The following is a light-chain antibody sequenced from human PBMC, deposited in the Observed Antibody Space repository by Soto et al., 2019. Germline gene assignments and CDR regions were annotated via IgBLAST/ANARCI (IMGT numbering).Light chain of an antibody. V-gene: IGKV3-11*01. CDR1: QSVSSY. CDR2: DAS. J-gene: IGKJ5*01. Sequence: DIVLTQSPATLSVSPGERATLSCRASQSVSSYLAWYQQKPGQAPRLLIYDASNRATGIPARFSGSGSGTDFTLTISSLEPEDFAAYYCQQRSNWPPITFGQGARLEVK. CDR3: QQRSNWPPIT.